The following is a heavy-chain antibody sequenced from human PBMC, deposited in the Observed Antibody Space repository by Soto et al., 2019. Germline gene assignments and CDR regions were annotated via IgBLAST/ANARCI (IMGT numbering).Heavy chain of an antibody. Sequence: QVQLVESGGGVVQPGRSLRLSCAASGFTFSSYGMHWVRQAPGKGLKWVAVIWHDGSNKYYADSVKGRFTISRDNSKNTLYLQMNSLRPDDTAVYYCARGGRWLQGNDYWGQGSLVTVSS. CDR2: IWHDGSNK. D-gene: IGHD3-16*01. CDR3: ARGGRWLQGNDY. V-gene: IGHV3-33*08. J-gene: IGHJ4*02. CDR1: GFTFSSYG.